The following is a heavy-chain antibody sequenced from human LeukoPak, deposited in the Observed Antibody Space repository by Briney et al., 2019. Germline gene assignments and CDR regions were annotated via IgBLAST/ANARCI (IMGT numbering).Heavy chain of an antibody. D-gene: IGHD5-18*01. J-gene: IGHJ4*02. Sequence: TSETLSLTCAVYGGSFSGYYWSWIRQPPGKGLEWIGEINHSGSTNYNPSLKGRVTISVDTSKNQFSLKLSSVTAADTAVYYCASLSRGYSYGLDYWGQGTLVTVSS. CDR2: INHSGST. CDR3: ASLSRGYSYGLDY. V-gene: IGHV4-34*01. CDR1: GGSFSGYY.